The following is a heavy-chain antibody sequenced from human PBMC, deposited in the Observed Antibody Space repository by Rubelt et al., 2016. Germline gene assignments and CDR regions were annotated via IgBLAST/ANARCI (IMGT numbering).Heavy chain of an antibody. CDR1: GFTFSGYA. J-gene: IGHJ4*02. CDR3: TRAVTGTNDY. Sequence: GGGLVQPGGSLRLSCAASGFTFSGYAMSWVRQAPGKGLEWVSAISGSGGSTYYADSVKGRFTISRDNAKNTVYLQMNSLRGEDTAVYYCTRAVTGTNDYWGQGTLVTVSS. V-gene: IGHV3-23*01. CDR2: ISGSGGST. D-gene: IGHD1-1*01.